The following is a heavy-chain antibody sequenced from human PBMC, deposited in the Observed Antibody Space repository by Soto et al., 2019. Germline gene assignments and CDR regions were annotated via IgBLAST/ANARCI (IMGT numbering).Heavy chain of an antibody. J-gene: IGHJ4*02. V-gene: IGHV1-46*03. CDR3: ARGGTAMVKSDDYYFDY. CDR2: INPSGGST. Sequence: ASVKVSCKASGYTFTSYYMHWVRQAPGQGLEWMGIINPSGGSTSYAQKFQGRVTMTRDTSTSTVYMELSSLRSEDTAVYYCARGGTAMVKSDDYYFDYWGQGTLVTVSS. CDR1: GYTFTSYY. D-gene: IGHD5-18*01.